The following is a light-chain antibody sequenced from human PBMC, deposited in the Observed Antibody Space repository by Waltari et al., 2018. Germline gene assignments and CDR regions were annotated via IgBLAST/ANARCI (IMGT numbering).Light chain of an antibody. CDR2: AAS. Sequence: IQLTQSPSSLSASVGDRVTITCRASQGISSYLAWYQQKPGKAPKLLIYAASTLQSGVPSRCSGSGSGTDFTLTISSLQPEDFATYYCQQLNSYPPGITFGPGTKVDIK. V-gene: IGKV1-9*01. CDR1: QGISSY. J-gene: IGKJ3*01. CDR3: QQLNSYPPGIT.